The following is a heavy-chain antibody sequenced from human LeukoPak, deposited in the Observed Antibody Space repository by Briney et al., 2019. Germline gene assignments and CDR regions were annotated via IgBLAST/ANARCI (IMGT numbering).Heavy chain of an antibody. D-gene: IGHD3-3*01. J-gene: IGHJ3*02. CDR1: GGSISSYY. V-gene: IGHV4-4*07. CDR2: IYTSGST. Sequence: SETLSLTCTVSGGSISSYYWSWIPQPAGKGLEWIGRIYTSGSTNYNPSLKSRVTMSVDTSKNQFALKLSSVTAADTAVYDCARVWSIFGVVINDAFDIWGQGTMVTVSS. CDR3: ARVWSIFGVVINDAFDI.